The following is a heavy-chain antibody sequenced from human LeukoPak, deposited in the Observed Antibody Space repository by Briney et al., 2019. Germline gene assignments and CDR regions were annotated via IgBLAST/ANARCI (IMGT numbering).Heavy chain of an antibody. J-gene: IGHJ4*02. CDR2: IYYSGST. CDR1: GGSISSYY. D-gene: IGHD1-26*01. CDR3: ARERVGAFDY. Sequence: SETLSLTCTVSGGSISSYYWSWIRQPPGKGLEWIGYIYYSGSTNYNPSLKSRVTISVDTSKNQFSLKLSSVTAADTAVYYCARERVGAFDYWGQGTLVTVSS. V-gene: IGHV4-59*01.